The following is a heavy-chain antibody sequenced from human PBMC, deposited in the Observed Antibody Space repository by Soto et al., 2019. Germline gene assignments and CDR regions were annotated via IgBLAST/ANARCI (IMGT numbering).Heavy chain of an antibody. V-gene: IGHV1-2*04. D-gene: IGHD6-13*01. CDR3: ARAIAAAGRSAFDI. Sequence: GYRFTGYYRRWVRQEQGQGLEWMGWINPNSGGTNYAQKFQGWVTMTRDTSISTAYMELSRLRSDDTAVYYCARAIAAAGRSAFDIWGQGTMVTVSS. CDR1: GYRFTGYY. J-gene: IGHJ3*02. CDR2: INPNSGGT.